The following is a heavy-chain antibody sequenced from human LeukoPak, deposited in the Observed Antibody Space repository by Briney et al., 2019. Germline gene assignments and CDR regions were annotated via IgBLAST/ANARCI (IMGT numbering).Heavy chain of an antibody. CDR2: IYYSGST. V-gene: IGHV4-30-4*08. Sequence: PSETLSLTCTVSGGSISSGDYYWSWIRQPPGKGLEWLGYIYYSGSTYYNPSLKSRVTISVDTSKNQFSLKLSSVTAADTAVYYCARGPRLSGSSSWYVLSYWGQGTLVTVSS. CDR3: ARGPRLSGSSSWYVLSY. J-gene: IGHJ4*02. CDR1: GGSISSGDYY. D-gene: IGHD6-13*01.